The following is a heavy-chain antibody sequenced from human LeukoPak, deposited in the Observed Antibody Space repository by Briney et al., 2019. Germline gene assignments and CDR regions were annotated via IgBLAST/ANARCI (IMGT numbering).Heavy chain of an antibody. D-gene: IGHD2-2*02. Sequence: GGSLRLSCAASGFTFSSYWMSWVRQAPGRGLEWVSAISGSDGSTYYADSVTGRFTISRDNSKNTLYLQMKSLRAEDTAVYYCAKSRSGTTSCYNYWGQGTLVTVSS. J-gene: IGHJ4*02. CDR1: GFTFSSYW. CDR3: AKSRSGTTSCYNY. V-gene: IGHV3-23*01. CDR2: ISGSDGST.